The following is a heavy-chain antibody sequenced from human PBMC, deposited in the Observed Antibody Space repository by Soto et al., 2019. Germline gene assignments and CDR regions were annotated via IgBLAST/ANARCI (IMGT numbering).Heavy chain of an antibody. CDR3: AREDYSNFDY. D-gene: IGHD4-4*01. J-gene: IGHJ4*02. V-gene: IGHV3-21*01. CDR2: ISSSSSYI. CDR1: GFTFSSYI. Sequence: PGGSLRLSCAASGFTFSSYIMNWVRQAPGKGLEWVSSISSSSSYIYSADSVKGRFTISRDNAKNSLYLQMNSLRAEDTAVYYCAREDYSNFDYWGQGTLVTVSS.